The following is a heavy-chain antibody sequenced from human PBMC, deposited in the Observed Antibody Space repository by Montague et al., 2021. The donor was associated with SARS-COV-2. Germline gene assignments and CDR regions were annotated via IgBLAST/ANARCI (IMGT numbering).Heavy chain of an antibody. CDR2: ISVSGST. Sequence: TLSLTCTVSGGSISSGSYYWSWIRQPAGKGLEWIGRISVSGSTNYNPSLKSRVTISVDTSKNQFSPKLSSVTAADTAVYYCARDIAVAGLSDYWGQGTLVTVSS. D-gene: IGHD6-19*01. V-gene: IGHV4-61*02. J-gene: IGHJ4*02. CDR3: ARDIAVAGLSDY. CDR1: GGSISSGSYY.